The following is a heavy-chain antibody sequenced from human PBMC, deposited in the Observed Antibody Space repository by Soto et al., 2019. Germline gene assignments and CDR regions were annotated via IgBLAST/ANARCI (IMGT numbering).Heavy chain of an antibody. CDR2: INAGNGNT. Sequence: ASVKVSCKASGYTFTRYAMHWVRQAPGQRLEWMGWINAGNGNTKYSQKFQGRVTITTDTSASTAYMELSSLRSEDTAVYYCARDGAVAGDSNFDYWGQGTLVTVSS. CDR1: GYTFTRYA. V-gene: IGHV1-3*01. CDR3: ARDGAVAGDSNFDY. J-gene: IGHJ4*02. D-gene: IGHD6-19*01.